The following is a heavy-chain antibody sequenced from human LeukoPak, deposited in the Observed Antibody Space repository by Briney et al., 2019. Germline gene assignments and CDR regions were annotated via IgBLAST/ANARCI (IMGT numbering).Heavy chain of an antibody. Sequence: AETLSLTCNVSSDSISSYCWSWIRQPAGKGLEWIGRICVSGNTNYRPTLRSRVSMSLDTSKHQLSLNPTSVTAADTAVYYCARGHYNDRSGVAFDYWGQGTLVTVSS. J-gene: IGHJ4*02. CDR1: SDSISSYC. V-gene: IGHV4-4*07. D-gene: IGHD3-22*01. CDR2: ICVSGNT. CDR3: ARGHYNDRSGVAFDY.